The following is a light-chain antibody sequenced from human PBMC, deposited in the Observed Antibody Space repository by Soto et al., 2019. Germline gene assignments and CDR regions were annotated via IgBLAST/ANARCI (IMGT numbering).Light chain of an antibody. Sequence: EIVLTQSPGTLSLSPGERATLSCRASQTINKNYFAWYQQKPGQAPRPLMYSASSRATGIPDRFSGSGSGTDFTLTISRLEPEDFAAYYCQQRSVWPLTFGGGTKVEIK. V-gene: IGKV3D-20*02. CDR3: QQRSVWPLT. J-gene: IGKJ4*01. CDR2: SAS. CDR1: QTINKNY.